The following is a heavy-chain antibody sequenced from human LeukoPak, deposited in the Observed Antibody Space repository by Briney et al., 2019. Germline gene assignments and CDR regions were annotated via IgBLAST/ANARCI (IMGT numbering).Heavy chain of an antibody. V-gene: IGHV3-7*03. J-gene: IGHJ4*02. CDR2: TKPDGSGK. Sequence: GGSLRLSCVASGFTFRDYWMSWVRQPPGKGLEWVANTKPDGSGKYYVDSVKGRFTISRDNKRNTLYLQMNSLSADDTAVYYCARDRVGDYDDYWGPEPLVTVSS. CDR3: ARDRVGDYDDY. CDR1: GFTFRDYW. D-gene: IGHD4-17*01.